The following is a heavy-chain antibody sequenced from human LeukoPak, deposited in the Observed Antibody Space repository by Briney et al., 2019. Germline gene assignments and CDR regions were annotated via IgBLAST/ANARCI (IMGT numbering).Heavy chain of an antibody. Sequence: PGGSLRLSCAASGFTFSSYSMNWVRQAPGKGLEWVSSISSSSSYIYYADSVKGRFTISRDNAKNSLYLQMNSLRAEDTAVYYCARTKERQQYYYDSSGYVNYWGQGTLVTVSS. V-gene: IGHV3-21*01. CDR3: ARTKERQQYYYDSSGYVNY. CDR2: ISSSSSYI. J-gene: IGHJ4*02. CDR1: GFTFSSYS. D-gene: IGHD3-22*01.